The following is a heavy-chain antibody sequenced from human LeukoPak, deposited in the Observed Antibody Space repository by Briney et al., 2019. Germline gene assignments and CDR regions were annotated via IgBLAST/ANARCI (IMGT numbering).Heavy chain of an antibody. CDR1: GFTLSSFN. CDR3: ARTYNSGWYFDY. V-gene: IGHV3-48*02. CDR2: ISSRGSSI. D-gene: IGHD6-19*01. Sequence: GRSLRLSCATSGFTLSSFNMNWVRQAPGKGLEWVSYISSRGSSIYYADSVKGRFTISRDNAKNSLYLQMDSLRDDDTAVYYCARTYNSGWYFDYWGQGTLVTVSS. J-gene: IGHJ4*02.